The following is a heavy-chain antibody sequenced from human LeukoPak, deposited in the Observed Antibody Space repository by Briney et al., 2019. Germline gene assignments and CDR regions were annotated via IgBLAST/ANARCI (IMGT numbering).Heavy chain of an antibody. CDR1: GGTFSSYA. D-gene: IGHD3-10*01. J-gene: IGHJ5*02. Sequence: ASVKVSCKASGGTFSSYAINWVRQATGQGLEWMGWMNPNSGSTGYAQRFQSRVTMTTNTSISTAYMELSSLRSEDTAVYYCARGPARTFGSGSSWFDPWGQGTLVTVSS. CDR3: ARGPARTFGSGSSWFDP. CDR2: MNPNSGST. V-gene: IGHV1-8*02.